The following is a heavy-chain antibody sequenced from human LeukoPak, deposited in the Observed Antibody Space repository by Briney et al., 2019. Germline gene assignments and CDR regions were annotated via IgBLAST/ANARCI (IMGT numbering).Heavy chain of an antibody. J-gene: IGHJ3*02. V-gene: IGHV3-23*01. Sequence: GGSLRLSCAASGFTVSSNYMSWVRQAPGKGLEWVSVISGSGGSTYYADSVKGRFTISRDNAKNSLYLQMNSLRAEDMALYYCAKDSLSRPRDAFDIWGQGTMVTVSS. D-gene: IGHD6-6*01. CDR3: AKDSLSRPRDAFDI. CDR2: ISGSGGST. CDR1: GFTVSSNY.